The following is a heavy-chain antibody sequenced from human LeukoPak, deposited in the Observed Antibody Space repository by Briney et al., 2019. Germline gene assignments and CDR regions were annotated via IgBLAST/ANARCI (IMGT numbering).Heavy chain of an antibody. CDR1: GGTFSSYA. CDR2: IIPILGIA. D-gene: IGHD4-23*01. CDR3: AREFHTVVTNYFDY. Sequence: SVKVSCKASGGTFSSYAIGWVRQAPGQGLEWMGRIIPILGIANYAQKFQGRVTITADKSTSTAYMELSSLRSEDTAVYYCAREFHTVVTNYFDYWGQGTLVTVSS. V-gene: IGHV1-69*04. J-gene: IGHJ4*02.